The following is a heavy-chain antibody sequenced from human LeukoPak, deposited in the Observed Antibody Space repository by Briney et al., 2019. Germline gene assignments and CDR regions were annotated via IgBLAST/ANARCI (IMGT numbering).Heavy chain of an antibody. Sequence: GGSLRLSCAASGFSLTNYTMNWVRQAPGKGLQWVSSITSSSTYIYYADSVQGRFTISRDNAKNSLYLQMNSLRAEDTAVYYCARGYDILTGYLKDEPFDYWGQGTLVTVSS. CDR2: ITSSSTYI. CDR3: ARGYDILTGYLKDEPFDY. V-gene: IGHV3-21*01. D-gene: IGHD3-9*01. J-gene: IGHJ4*02. CDR1: GFSLTNYT.